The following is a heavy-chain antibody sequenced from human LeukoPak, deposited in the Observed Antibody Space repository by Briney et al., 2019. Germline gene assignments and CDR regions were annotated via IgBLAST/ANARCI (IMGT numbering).Heavy chain of an antibody. Sequence: PGGSLRLSCAASGFTLSSYWMSWVRQAPGKWLEWVADIKEDGSEKKYVASVKGRFTISRDNAENSLYLQMNGLRVEDTAVYYCARDGHNWHDFDYWGQGTLVTVSS. D-gene: IGHD1-1*01. CDR3: ARDGHNWHDFDY. V-gene: IGHV3-7*01. CDR2: IKEDGSEK. J-gene: IGHJ4*02. CDR1: GFTLSSYW.